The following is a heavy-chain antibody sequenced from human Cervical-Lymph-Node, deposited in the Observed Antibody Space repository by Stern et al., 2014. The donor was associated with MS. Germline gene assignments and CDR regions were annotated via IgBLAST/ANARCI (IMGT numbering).Heavy chain of an antibody. Sequence: VQLEESGTEVKKPGASVKVSCKASGYTFTGYYMHWVRQAPGQGLEWMGRINPNTGGTDYAQKFQGRVTMTRDTSISTAYMELSSLTSDDTAVYYCARDFVLQQVTWWRWFDPWGQGTLVIVSS. D-gene: IGHD6-13*01. V-gene: IGHV1-2*06. CDR1: GYTFTGYY. J-gene: IGHJ5*02. CDR2: INPNTGGT. CDR3: ARDFVLQQVTWWRWFDP.